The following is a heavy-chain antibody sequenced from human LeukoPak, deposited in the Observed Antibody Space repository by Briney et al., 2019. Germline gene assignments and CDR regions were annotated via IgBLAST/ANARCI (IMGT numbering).Heavy chain of an antibody. J-gene: IGHJ4*02. D-gene: IGHD6-6*01. V-gene: IGHV3-30*18. CDR1: GLTFSTYG. CDR2: IVYDGSKK. Sequence: GGSLRLSCAASGLTFSTYGMPWVRQAPGKGLEWVAVIVYDGSKKYYADSVKGRFTISRDNSKNTLYLQMNSLRTEDMAVYYCAKSASHSSSSEDYFDFWGQGTLVTVSS. CDR3: AKSASHSSSSEDYFDF.